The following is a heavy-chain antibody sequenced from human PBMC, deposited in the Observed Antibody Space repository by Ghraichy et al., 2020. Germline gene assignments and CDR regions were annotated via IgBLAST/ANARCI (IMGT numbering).Heavy chain of an antibody. D-gene: IGHD6-13*01. V-gene: IGHV4-34*01. CDR3: ARGFSRYSSSWALGY. CDR2: INHSGST. CDR1: GGSFSGYS. J-gene: IGHJ4*02. Sequence: SETLSLTCAVYGGSFSGYSWSWIRQPPGKGLEWIGEINHSGSTNYNPSLKSRVTISVDTSKNQFSLKLSSVTAADTAVYYCARGFSRYSSSWALGYWGQGTLVTVSS.